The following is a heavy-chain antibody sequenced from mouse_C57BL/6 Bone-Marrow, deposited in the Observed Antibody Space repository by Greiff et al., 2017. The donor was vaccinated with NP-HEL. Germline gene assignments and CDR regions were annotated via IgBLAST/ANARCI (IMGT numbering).Heavy chain of an antibody. V-gene: IGHV7-1*01. Sequence: EVKLVESGGGLVQSGRSLRLSCATSGFTFSDFYMEWVRQAPGKGLEWIAASRNKANDYTTEYSASVKGRFIVSRDTSQSILYLQMNALRAEDTAIYYCARDALYRGYFDYWGQGTTLTVSS. CDR3: ARDALYRGYFDY. D-gene: IGHD1-3*01. CDR2: SRNKANDYTT. CDR1: GFTFSDFY. J-gene: IGHJ2*01.